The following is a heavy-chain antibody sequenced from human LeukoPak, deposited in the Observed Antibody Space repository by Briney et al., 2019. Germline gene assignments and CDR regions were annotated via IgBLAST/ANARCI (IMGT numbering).Heavy chain of an antibody. J-gene: IGHJ4*02. Sequence: PGRSLRLSCVASGFTFNSYTLHWVRQAPGKGLEWVAVMSYDGSHKYHADSVKGRFTISRDNSKNTLYLQMNSLRAEDTTIYLCARDVGGYAFDYWGQGTLVTVSS. D-gene: IGHD5-12*01. CDR2: MSYDGSHK. CDR1: GFTFNSYT. CDR3: ARDVGGYAFDY. V-gene: IGHV3-30*04.